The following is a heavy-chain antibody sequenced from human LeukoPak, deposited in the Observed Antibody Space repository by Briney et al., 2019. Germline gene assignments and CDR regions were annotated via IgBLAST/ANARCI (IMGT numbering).Heavy chain of an antibody. CDR1: GFTVSNNY. CDR3: ARAVRITMIGD. Sequence: GGSLRLSCAASGFTVSNNYMSWVRQAPGKGLEWVSVIYSGGSTYYTDSVKGRFTISSDNSKNTLYLQMNSLRAEDTAVYYCARAVRITMIGDWGQGTLVTVSS. J-gene: IGHJ4*02. CDR2: IYSGGST. D-gene: IGHD3-22*01. V-gene: IGHV3-53*01.